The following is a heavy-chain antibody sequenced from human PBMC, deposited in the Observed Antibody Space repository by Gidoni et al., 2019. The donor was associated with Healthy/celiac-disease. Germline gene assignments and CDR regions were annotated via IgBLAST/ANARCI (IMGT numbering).Heavy chain of an antibody. CDR3: ARASLRFLEWLDS. CDR2: INSEGSST. Sequence: EVQLVESGGGLVQPGGSLRLSCAASGFTFSSYWMHWVRQAPGKGLVWVSRINSEGSSTSYADSVKGRFTISRDNAKNTLYLQMNSLRAEDTAVYYCARASLRFLEWLDSWGQGTLVTVSS. CDR1: GFTFSSYW. J-gene: IGHJ5*01. V-gene: IGHV3-74*01. D-gene: IGHD3-3*01.